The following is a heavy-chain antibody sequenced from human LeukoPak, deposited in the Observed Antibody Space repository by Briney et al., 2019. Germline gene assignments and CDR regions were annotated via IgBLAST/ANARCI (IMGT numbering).Heavy chain of an antibody. V-gene: IGHV4-31*03. Sequence: SQTLSPTCTVSGGSISSSYYYWSWIRQHPGKGLEWIGYIYYSGSTYYNPSLKSRVSISVDTSKNQFSLKLSSVTAADTAVYYCARCPLARRVILPWFDPWGQGTLVTVSS. CDR3: ARCPLARRVILPWFDP. D-gene: IGHD3-10*01. J-gene: IGHJ5*02. CDR2: IYYSGST. CDR1: GGSISSSYYY.